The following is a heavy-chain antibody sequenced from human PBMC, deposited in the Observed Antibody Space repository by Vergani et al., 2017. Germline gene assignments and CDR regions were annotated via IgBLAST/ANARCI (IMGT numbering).Heavy chain of an antibody. CDR1: SGSFSGYY. D-gene: IGHD2-2*01. CDR3: ARGMGFVVVPAAMRRGFRRFDP. V-gene: IGHV4-34*01. J-gene: IGHJ5*02. CDR2: INHSGST. Sequence: QVQLQQWGAGLLKPSETLSLTCAVYSGSFSGYYWSWIRQPPGKGLEWIGEINHSGSTNYNPSLKSRVTISVDTSKNQFSLKLSSVTAADTAFYYCARGMGFVVVPAAMRRGFRRFDPWGQGTLVTVSS.